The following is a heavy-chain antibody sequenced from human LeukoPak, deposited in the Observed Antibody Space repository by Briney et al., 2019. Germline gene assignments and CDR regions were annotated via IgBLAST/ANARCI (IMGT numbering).Heavy chain of an antibody. CDR1: GFSFSSYY. CDR2: IYYSGST. J-gene: IGHJ6*02. CDR3: ARESTPHYYYYGMDV. Sequence: AESLTLTCTASGFSFSSYYMSWIRQPPGKGLEWVGYIYYSGSTNYNAALKSRVTISVDTSKNQFSLKLSSVTAADTAVYYCARESTPHYYYYGMDVWGQGTTVTVSS. D-gene: IGHD4-23*01. V-gene: IGHV4-59*01.